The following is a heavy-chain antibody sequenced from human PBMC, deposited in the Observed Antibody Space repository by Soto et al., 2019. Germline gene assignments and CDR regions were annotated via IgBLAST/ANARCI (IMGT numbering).Heavy chain of an antibody. CDR2: LRSKANGEPS. CDR1: GFTVGDYA. V-gene: IGHV3-49*03. J-gene: IGHJ4*02. D-gene: IGHD3-16*01. Sequence: EVLVVESGGTLVQPGQSLTLSCTVSGFTVGDYAMTWFRQAPGKGLEWVGMLRSKANGEPSQYDASVRGRFSISRDNTNNIAFLQMNSLKIEDTGVYFCSRGVVSADYFDYWGQGTLVTVSS. CDR3: SRGVVSADYFDY.